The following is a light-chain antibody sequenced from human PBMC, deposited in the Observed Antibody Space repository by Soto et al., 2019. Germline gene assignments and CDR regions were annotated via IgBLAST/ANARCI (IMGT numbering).Light chain of an antibody. Sequence: IVLMQSPGTLSLSPGERVTLSCRASQSVSQSVTTNLAWYQQKPGQAPRLLIFDASARAVDIPGRFSGSKSGTEFTLTISSLQPEDFAVYYCHYYDKWPPGTFGQGTKVDIK. CDR2: DAS. CDR3: HYYDKWPPGT. CDR1: QSVSQSVTTN. J-gene: IGKJ1*01. V-gene: IGKV3D-15*01.